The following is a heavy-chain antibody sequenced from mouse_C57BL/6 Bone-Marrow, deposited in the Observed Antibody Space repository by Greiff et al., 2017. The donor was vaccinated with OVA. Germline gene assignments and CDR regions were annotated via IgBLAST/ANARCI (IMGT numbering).Heavy chain of an antibody. CDR2: IDPSDSET. D-gene: IGHD2-5*01. Sequence: VHLQQPGAELVRPGSSVKLSCKASGYTFTSYWMHWVKQRPIQGLEWIGNIDPSDSETHYNQKFKDKATLTVDKSSSTAYMQLSSLTSEDSAVYYCARLYYSNYGYAMDYWGQGTSVTVSS. CDR1: GYTFTSYW. V-gene: IGHV1-52*01. CDR3: ARLYYSNYGYAMDY. J-gene: IGHJ4*01.